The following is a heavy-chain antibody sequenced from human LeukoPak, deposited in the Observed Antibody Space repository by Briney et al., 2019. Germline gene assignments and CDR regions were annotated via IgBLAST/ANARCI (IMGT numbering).Heavy chain of an antibody. CDR2: ISSSGSTI. V-gene: IGHV3-48*03. D-gene: IGHD3-10*02. CDR1: GFTFSSYE. J-gene: IGHJ6*04. Sequence: GGSLRLSCAASGFTFSSYEMNWLRQATGKGLEWVSYISSSGSTIYYADSVKGRFTISRDNAKNSLYLQMNSLRAEDTAVYYCAELGITMIGGVWGKGTTVTISS. CDR3: AELGITMIGGV.